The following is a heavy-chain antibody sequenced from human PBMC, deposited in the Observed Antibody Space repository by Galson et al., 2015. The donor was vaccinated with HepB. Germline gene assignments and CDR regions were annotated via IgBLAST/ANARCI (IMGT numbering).Heavy chain of an antibody. Sequence: SLRLSCAASGFPFNAYAMHWVRQAPGKGLEWVAVLGFDGTNEEYGDSVRGRFTISRDNSKDTLFLQMNRLRAEDTAVYYCAREVFYYDNNGRPHFHYFDYWGQGTRVTVSS. CDR3: AREVFYYDNNGRPHFHYFDY. V-gene: IGHV3-33*01. D-gene: IGHD3-22*01. CDR2: LGFDGTNE. J-gene: IGHJ4*02. CDR1: GFPFNAYA.